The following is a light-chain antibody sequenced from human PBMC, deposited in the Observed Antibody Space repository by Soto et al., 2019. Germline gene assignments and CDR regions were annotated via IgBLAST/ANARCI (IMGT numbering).Light chain of an antibody. CDR3: SSYTSRTTLV. V-gene: IGLV2-14*01. CDR2: DVS. Sequence: QSALTQPASVSGSPGQSISISCTGSSSDVGGYSYVSWYQQHPGKAPKLIIYDVSNRPSGVSRRFSGSKSGNTASLTISGLQAEDEADYYCSSYTSRTTLVFGGGTQLTVL. CDR1: SSDVGGYSY. J-gene: IGLJ2*01.